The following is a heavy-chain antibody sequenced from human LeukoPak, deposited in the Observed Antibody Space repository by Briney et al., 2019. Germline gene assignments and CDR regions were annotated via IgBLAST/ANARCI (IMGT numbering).Heavy chain of an antibody. CDR1: GFTFSSYG. CDR2: INSNGRST. CDR3: AKWQDSTYWGYFDY. V-gene: IGHV3-23*01. D-gene: IGHD3-16*01. J-gene: IGHJ4*02. Sequence: PGGTLRLSCAASGFTFSSYGMSWVRQAPGKGLEWVSAINSNGRSTNYADSVKGRFTTSRDNSKNTLYLQMNSLRAEDTALYYCAKWQDSTYWGYFDYWGQGTLVTVSS.